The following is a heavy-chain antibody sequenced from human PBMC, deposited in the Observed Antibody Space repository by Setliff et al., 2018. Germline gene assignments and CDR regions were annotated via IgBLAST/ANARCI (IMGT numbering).Heavy chain of an antibody. Sequence: SETLSLTCTVSDDSFTSSRYYWGWIRQAPGSGLEWIGSISYSETPYYNASVESRVTISIDTSRNQFSLGLRSVTVADTATYYCVRPGGTTVVARHFDYWGSGILVTVSS. D-gene: IGHD2-15*01. CDR3: VRPGGTTVVARHFDY. V-gene: IGHV4-39*01. CDR1: DDSFTSSRYY. J-gene: IGHJ4*01. CDR2: ISYSETP.